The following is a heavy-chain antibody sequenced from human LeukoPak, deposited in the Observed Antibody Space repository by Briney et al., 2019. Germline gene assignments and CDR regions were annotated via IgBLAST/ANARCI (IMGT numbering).Heavy chain of an antibody. J-gene: IGHJ4*02. CDR2: MNPNSGNT. Sequence: ASVKVSCKASGYTFTSYDINWVRQATGQGLEWMGWMNPNSGNTGYAQKFQGRVTMTRNTSISTVYMELSSLRSEDTAVYYCARGFFSNYGDPIDYWGQGTLVTVSS. D-gene: IGHD4-17*01. V-gene: IGHV1-8*01. CDR3: ARGFFSNYGDPIDY. CDR1: GYTFTSYD.